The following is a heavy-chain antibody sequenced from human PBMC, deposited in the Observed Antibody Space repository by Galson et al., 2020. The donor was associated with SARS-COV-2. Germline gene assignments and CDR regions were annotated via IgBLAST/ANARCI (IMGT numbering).Heavy chain of an antibody. CDR3: AQRDPAGDAFDI. Sequence: SGPTLVKPTQTLTLTCTFSGFSLSTSGVGVGWIRQPPGKALERLALIYWDEDKRYSPSLKSRLTITKDTSKNQVVLTMTNMDPVDTATYYCAQRDPAGDAFDIWGHGTMATVSS. V-gene: IGHV2-5*02. CDR1: GFSLSTSGVG. CDR2: IYWDEDK. J-gene: IGHJ3*02. D-gene: IGHD2-2*01.